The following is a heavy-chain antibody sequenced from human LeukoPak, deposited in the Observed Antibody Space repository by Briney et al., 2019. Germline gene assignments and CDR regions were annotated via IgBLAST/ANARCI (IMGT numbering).Heavy chain of an antibody. D-gene: IGHD3-22*01. CDR1: GGSISSGDYY. CDR2: IYYSGST. Sequence: PSETVSLTCTVSGGSISSGDYYWSWIRQPPGKGLEWIGYIYYSGSTYYNPSLKSRVTISVDTSKNQFSLKLSSVTAADTAVYYCARGDYYDSQFDYWGQGTLVTVSS. V-gene: IGHV4-30-4*01. CDR3: ARGDYYDSQFDY. J-gene: IGHJ4*02.